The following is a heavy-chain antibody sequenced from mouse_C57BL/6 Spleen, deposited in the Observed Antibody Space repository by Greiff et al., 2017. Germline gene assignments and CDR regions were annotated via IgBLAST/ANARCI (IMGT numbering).Heavy chain of an antibody. Sequence: VQLQQSGAELVRPGASVTLSCKASGYTFTDYEMHWVKQTPVHGLEWIGAIDPETGGTAYNQKFKGKAILTADKSSSTAYMELRSLTSEDSAVYYCTRHYGSSYVFDYWGQGTTLTVSS. CDR1: GYTFTDYE. D-gene: IGHD1-1*01. CDR3: TRHYGSSYVFDY. V-gene: IGHV1-15*01. J-gene: IGHJ2*01. CDR2: IDPETGGT.